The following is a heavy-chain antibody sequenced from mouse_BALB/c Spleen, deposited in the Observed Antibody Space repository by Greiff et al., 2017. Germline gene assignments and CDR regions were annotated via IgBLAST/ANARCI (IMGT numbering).Heavy chain of an antibody. J-gene: IGHJ4*01. CDR1: GYTFTSYV. CDR2: INPYNDGT. V-gene: IGHV1-14*01. CDR3: ARWYYRYDGYAMDY. D-gene: IGHD2-14*01. Sequence: VQLQQSGPELVKPGASVKMSCKASGYTFTSYVMHWVKQKPGQGLEWIGYINPYNDGTKYNEKFKGKATLTSDKSSSTAYMELSSLTSEDSAVYYCARWYYRYDGYAMDYWGQGTSVTVSS.